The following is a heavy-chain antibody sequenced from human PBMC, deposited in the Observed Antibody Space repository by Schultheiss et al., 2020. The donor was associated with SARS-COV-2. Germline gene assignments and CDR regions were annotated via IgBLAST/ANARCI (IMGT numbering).Heavy chain of an antibody. CDR1: GISFSSYA. V-gene: IGHV3-30*09. CDR2: ISYDGKNQ. J-gene: IGHJ6*02. D-gene: IGHD6-19*01. CDR3: VKGAVAGRVAYYGMDV. Sequence: GGSLRLSCAASGISFSSYAMHWVRQAPGKGLEWVAVISYDGKNQYYADSLKGRFAVFRENSKNTLYLQMSSLRAEDTAVYYCVKGAVAGRVAYYGMDVWGQGTTVTVSS.